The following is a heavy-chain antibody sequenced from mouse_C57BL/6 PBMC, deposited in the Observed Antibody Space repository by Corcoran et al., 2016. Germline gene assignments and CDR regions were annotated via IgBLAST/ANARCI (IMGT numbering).Heavy chain of an antibody. Sequence: QIQLVQSGPELKKPGETVKISCKASGYTFTTYGMSWMKQAPGKGLKWMGWMNIYSGVPTYADDFKGRFALSLEASASTAYLEINNLKSEDTATHFCARDSNWYFDFGGIGTTVTFSS. CDR3: ARDSNWYFDF. J-gene: IGHJ1*03. D-gene: IGHD2-5*01. CDR1: GYTFTTYG. V-gene: IGHV9-3*01. CDR2: MNIYSGVP.